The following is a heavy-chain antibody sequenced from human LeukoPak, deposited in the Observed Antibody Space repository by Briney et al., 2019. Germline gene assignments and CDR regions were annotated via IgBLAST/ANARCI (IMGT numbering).Heavy chain of an antibody. V-gene: IGHV1-2*02. Sequence: ASVKVSCKASGYTFTGYYMHWVRQARGQGLEWMGWINPNSGGTNYAQKFQGRVTMTRDTSISTAYMELSRLRSDDTAVYYCAMNILTGYYGFDYWGQGTLVTVSS. CDR1: GYTFTGYY. CDR2: INPNSGGT. J-gene: IGHJ4*02. CDR3: AMNILTGYYGFDY. D-gene: IGHD3-9*01.